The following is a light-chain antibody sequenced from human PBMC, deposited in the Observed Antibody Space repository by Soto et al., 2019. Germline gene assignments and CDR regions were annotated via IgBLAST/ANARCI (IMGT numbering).Light chain of an antibody. CDR1: QSVTSC. CDR2: HAS. V-gene: IGKV1-5*01. CDR3: HMYNSYS. J-gene: IGKJ5*01. Sequence: DMDVAQTTGTLSSCLRDRGSVTCRASQSVTSCLAWYQQKPGTAPKVRIYHASNWQSGVPASFIVSKSGTEFTLPTRRPHPDDFAIYYCHMYNSYSFGQGPDWRL.